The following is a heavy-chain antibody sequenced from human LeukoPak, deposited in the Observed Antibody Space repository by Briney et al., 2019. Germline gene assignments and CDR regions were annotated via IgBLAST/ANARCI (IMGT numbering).Heavy chain of an antibody. Sequence: GGSLRLSCAAPGFTFRSYGLHSVRQAPGRGLESVAFIRYDGNNKYYADSVKGRFTISRDNSKNTLYLQMNSLRTEDTAVYYCAKGTVGAYEIDYWGQGTLVTVPS. V-gene: IGHV3-30*02. CDR1: GFTFRSYG. CDR2: IRYDGNNK. D-gene: IGHD1-26*01. J-gene: IGHJ4*02. CDR3: AKGTVGAYEIDY.